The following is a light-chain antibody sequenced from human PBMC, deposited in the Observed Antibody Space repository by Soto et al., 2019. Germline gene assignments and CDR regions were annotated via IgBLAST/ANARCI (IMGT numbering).Light chain of an antibody. CDR2: KTS. CDR1: QGVRNW. Sequence: IQMTQSPSTVSASVGDGVAITCRASQGVRNWLAWFQQKPGGPPKLLIYKTSRLEGGVSSRFNGSGYGTDFTLAISSLQPDDFATYYCQQYDAFPLTFGQGTKLE. J-gene: IGKJ2*01. CDR3: QQYDAFPLT. V-gene: IGKV1-5*03.